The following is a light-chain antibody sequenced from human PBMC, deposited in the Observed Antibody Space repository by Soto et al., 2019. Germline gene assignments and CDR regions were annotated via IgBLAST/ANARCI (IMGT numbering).Light chain of an antibody. CDR2: EVS. CDR1: VSL. Sequence: QSVLTQPASVSGSPGQSITISCTGTVSLISRYQQHPGKVPKLMVFEVSNRPSGVSYRFSGSKSGNTASLTISGLQAEDEADYFCSSYSISTAYIFGTGTRSPS. J-gene: IGLJ1*01. V-gene: IGLV2-14*01. CDR3: SSYSISTAYI.